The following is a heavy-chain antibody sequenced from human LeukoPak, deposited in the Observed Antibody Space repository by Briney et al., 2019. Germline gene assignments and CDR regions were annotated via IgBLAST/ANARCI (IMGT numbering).Heavy chain of an antibody. J-gene: IGHJ4*02. V-gene: IGHV5-51*01. CDR1: GYTFASHW. D-gene: IGHD6-19*01. Sequence: GESLKISCKASGYTFASHWIGWVRQMPGKGLEWMGIIYPGDSDIAYSPSFQGQVTISADKSISTAYLQWSSLKVSDTAIYYCATSRRSGWYFDYWGQGTLVTVSS. CDR3: ATSRRSGWYFDY. CDR2: IYPGDSDI.